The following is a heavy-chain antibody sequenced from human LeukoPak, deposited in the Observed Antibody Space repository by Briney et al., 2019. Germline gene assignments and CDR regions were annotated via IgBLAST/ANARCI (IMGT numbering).Heavy chain of an antibody. V-gene: IGHV1-18*04. J-gene: IGHJ3*02. CDR3: ARDRYYDSSGYYRGAARAFDI. CDR2: ISAYNGNT. CDR1: GYTFTSYY. D-gene: IGHD3-22*01. Sequence: ASVKVSCKASGYTFTSYYMHWVRQAPGQGLEWMGWISAYNGNTNYAQKLQGRVTMTTDTSTSTAYMELRSLRSDDTAVYYCARDRYYDSSGYYRGAARAFDIWGQGTMVTVSS.